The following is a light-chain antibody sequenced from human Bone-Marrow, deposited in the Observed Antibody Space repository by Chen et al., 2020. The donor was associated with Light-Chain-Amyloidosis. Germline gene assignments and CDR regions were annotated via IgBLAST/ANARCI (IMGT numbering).Light chain of an antibody. CDR2: RDT. CDR3: QSADSSGTYEVI. CDR1: DLPTKY. Sequence: SYELTQPPSVSVSPCPTARITCSGDDLPTKYAYWYQQKPGQAPVLVIHRDTERPSGSSERFSGSSSGTTATLTISGVQAEDEADYHCQSADSSGTYEVIFGGGTKLTVL. J-gene: IGLJ2*01. V-gene: IGLV3-25*03.